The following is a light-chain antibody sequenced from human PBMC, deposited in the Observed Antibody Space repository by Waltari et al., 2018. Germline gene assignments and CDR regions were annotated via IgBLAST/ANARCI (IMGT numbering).Light chain of an antibody. V-gene: IGKV3-15*01. CDR1: QSVSSN. CDR2: GAS. Sequence: PATLSVSPGERATLSCRASQSVSSNLAWYQQKPGQAPRLLIYGASTRATGIPARFSGSGSGTEFTLTISSLQSEDFAVYYCQQYNNWPITFGQGTRLEIK. CDR3: QQYNNWPIT. J-gene: IGKJ5*01.